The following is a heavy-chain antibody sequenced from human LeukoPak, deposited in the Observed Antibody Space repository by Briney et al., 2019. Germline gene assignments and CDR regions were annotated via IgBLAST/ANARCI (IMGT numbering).Heavy chain of an antibody. Sequence: ASVKVSCKTSGYTFTAHYIHWVRQAPGQGLEWMGWIDPNSGGTNYAQKFLGSVTMTGDTSINTAFMEIRRLRSDDTAIYYCARGSGTTMVRGVITNYFDLWGRGSLVTVSS. CDR2: IDPNSGGT. D-gene: IGHD3-10*01. J-gene: IGHJ2*01. V-gene: IGHV1-2*02. CDR3: ARGSGTTMVRGVITNYFDL. CDR1: GYTFTAHY.